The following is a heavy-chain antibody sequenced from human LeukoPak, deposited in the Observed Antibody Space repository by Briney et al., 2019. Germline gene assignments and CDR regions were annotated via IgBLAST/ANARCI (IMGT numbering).Heavy chain of an antibody. CDR3: ARDMNYYDSSGYAAYYMDV. D-gene: IGHD3-22*01. J-gene: IGHJ6*03. CDR1: GYTFTSYD. CDR2: MNPNSGNT. V-gene: IGHV1-8*01. Sequence: GASVKVSXKASGYTFTSYDINWMRQATGQGLEWIGWMNPNSGNTGYAQKFQGRVTMTRNTSISTAYMELSSLRSEDTAVYYCARDMNYYDSSGYAAYYMDVWGKGTTVTVSS.